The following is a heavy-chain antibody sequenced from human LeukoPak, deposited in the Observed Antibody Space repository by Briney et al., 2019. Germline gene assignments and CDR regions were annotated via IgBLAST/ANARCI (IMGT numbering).Heavy chain of an antibody. V-gene: IGHV5-10-1*01. CDR3: ARHVYCGGDCFKNWFDP. CDR1: GYSFTNYR. J-gene: IGHJ5*02. D-gene: IGHD2-21*02. CDR2: IDASDSYT. Sequence: GESLKISCKGSGYSFTNYRISWVRHMPGRGLEWMGWIDASDSYTNYSPSFQGHVTISADKSISTAYLQWSSLKASDTAMYYCARHVYCGGDCFKNWFDPWGRGTLVTVSS.